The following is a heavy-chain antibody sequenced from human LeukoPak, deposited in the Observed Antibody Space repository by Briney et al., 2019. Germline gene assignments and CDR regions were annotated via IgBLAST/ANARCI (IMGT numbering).Heavy chain of an antibody. V-gene: IGHV3-53*01. CDR1: GFTVSSYY. CDR2: IYSGGST. CDR3: ARATYCSGGSCYAFDP. D-gene: IGHD2-15*01. J-gene: IGHJ5*02. Sequence: GGSLRLSCAASGFTVSSYYMSWVRQAPGKGLEWVSVIYSGGSTYYTDSVKGRFTISRDNSKNTLYLQMNSLRAEDTAVYYCARATYCSGGSCYAFDPWGQGIRVTVSS.